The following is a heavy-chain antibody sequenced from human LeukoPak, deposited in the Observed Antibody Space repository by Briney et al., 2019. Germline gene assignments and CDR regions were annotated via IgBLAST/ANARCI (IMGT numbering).Heavy chain of an antibody. CDR3: ARDALGYCSGGRCYSPFDF. V-gene: IGHV3-21*04. CDR2: ISSSSSYI. J-gene: IGHJ4*02. D-gene: IGHD2-15*01. Sequence: GGSLRLSCAASGFRFSSYAMSWVRQAPGKGLEWVSSISSSSSYIYYADSLKGRFTISRDNAKNSLYLQVNSLRAEDTAMYYCARDALGYCSGGRCYSPFDFWGQGTLVTVSS. CDR1: GFRFSSYA.